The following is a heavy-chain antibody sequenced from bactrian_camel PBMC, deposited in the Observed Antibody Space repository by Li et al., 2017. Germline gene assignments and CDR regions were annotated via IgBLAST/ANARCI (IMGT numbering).Heavy chain of an antibody. D-gene: IGHD1*01. J-gene: IGHJ4*01. Sequence: HVQLVESGGGLVQPGGSLRLSCVASAFTFSSRVMSWVRQSPGRGLEWVSTICPDGREIDYIDSAKGRFTISRDSAKNTVYLQMNNLESEDTALYYCATDGRAIVVTSTWRFGYNNWGQGTQVTVS. CDR3: ATDGRAIVVTSTWRFGYNN. V-gene: IGHV3S7*01. CDR2: ICPDGREI. CDR1: AFTFSSRV.